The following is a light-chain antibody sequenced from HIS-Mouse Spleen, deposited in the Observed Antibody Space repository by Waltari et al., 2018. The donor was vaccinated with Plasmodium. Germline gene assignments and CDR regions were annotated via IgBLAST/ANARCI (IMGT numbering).Light chain of an antibody. Sequence: DIVMTQSPDSLAVSMGERATINCNSSQSVLYSSNNKNYLAWYQLKPGQPPKLLIYLASTRESGVPDRFSGSGSGTDFTLTISSLQAEDVAVYYCQQYYSTPLTFGGGTKVEIK. CDR2: LAS. V-gene: IGKV4-1*01. CDR3: QQYYSTPLT. J-gene: IGKJ4*01. CDR1: QSVLYSSNNKNY.